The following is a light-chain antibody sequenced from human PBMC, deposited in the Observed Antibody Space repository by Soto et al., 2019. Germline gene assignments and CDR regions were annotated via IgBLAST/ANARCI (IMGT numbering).Light chain of an antibody. V-gene: IGLV2-14*01. CDR1: SSDIGSYNF. J-gene: IGLJ1*01. Sequence: LTQPASVSGSPGQSITISCTGTSSDIGSYNFVSWYRHHPGKAPKLMIFEVSNRPLGVSNRFSGSKSGNTASLTISGLRAEDEADYYCSSYTSSNTDVVGTGTKVTV. CDR2: EVS. CDR3: SSYTSSNTDV.